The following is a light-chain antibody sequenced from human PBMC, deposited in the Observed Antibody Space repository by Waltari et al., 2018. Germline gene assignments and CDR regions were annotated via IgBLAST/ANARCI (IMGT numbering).Light chain of an antibody. CDR2: EDN. Sequence: SYELTQPPSVSVSPGQTARITCSGDLLSNKYAYWYQQKSGQAPVLVIYEDNKRPSGIRERFSGSRSGTMATLTISGAQVEDEADYCCYSVHSSGNQRVFGGVTKLTVL. CDR1: LLSNKY. J-gene: IGLJ3*02. CDR3: YSVHSSGNQRV. V-gene: IGLV3-10*01.